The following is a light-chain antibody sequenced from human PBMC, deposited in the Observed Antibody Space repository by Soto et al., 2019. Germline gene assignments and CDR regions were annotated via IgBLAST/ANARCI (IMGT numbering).Light chain of an antibody. CDR1: QSVSSSY. CDR3: QQYGSSLSIT. Sequence: EIVLTLSPGTLSLSPGERVTLSCRASQSVSSSYLAWYQQKPGQAPRLLIYGASSRATGIPDRFSGSGSGTDFTLTISRLEPEDFAVYYCQQYGSSLSITFGQGTRLENK. J-gene: IGKJ5*01. CDR2: GAS. V-gene: IGKV3-20*01.